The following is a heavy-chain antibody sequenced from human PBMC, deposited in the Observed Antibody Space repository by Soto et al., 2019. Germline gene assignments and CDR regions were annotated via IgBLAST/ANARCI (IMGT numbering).Heavy chain of an antibody. CDR1: GYIFTNHY. CDR2: INPSGGST. D-gene: IGHD3-22*01. Sequence: QVQLVQSGAEVKKPGASVKVSCKASGYIFTNHYIHWVRQAPGQGLEWMGIINPSGGSTNYLQKFQGRSTRTRDTSTSTVYMELSSLRSEDTAVYFCARDDYYDSSGFYYDCWCQGTLVTVSS. V-gene: IGHV1-46*01. CDR3: ARDDYYDSSGFYYDC. J-gene: IGHJ4*02.